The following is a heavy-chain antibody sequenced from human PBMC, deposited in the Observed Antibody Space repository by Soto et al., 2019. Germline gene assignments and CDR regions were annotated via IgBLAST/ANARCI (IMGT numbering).Heavy chain of an antibody. V-gene: IGHV1-8*01. J-gene: IGHJ5*02. Sequence: ASVKVSCKASGYTFTSYDINWVRQATGQGLEWMGWMNPNSGNTGYAQKFQGRGTMTRNTSISTAYMELSSLRSEDTAVYYCARDKLHGGWFDPWGQGTLVTVSS. D-gene: IGHD2-15*01. CDR3: ARDKLHGGWFDP. CDR2: MNPNSGNT. CDR1: GYTFTSYD.